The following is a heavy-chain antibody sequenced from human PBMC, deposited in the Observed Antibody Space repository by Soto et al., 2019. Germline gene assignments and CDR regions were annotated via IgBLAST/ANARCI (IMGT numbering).Heavy chain of an antibody. CDR2: IYHSGST. V-gene: IGHV4-30-2*01. CDR1: GGSISSGGYS. Sequence: QLQLQECGSGLVKPSQTLSLTCAVSGGSISSGGYSWSWIRQPPGKGLEWIGYIYHSGSTYYNPPLKSRVTISVDRSKNQFSLKLSSVTAADTAVYYCARVPSPWGQGTLVTVSS. CDR3: ARVPSP. J-gene: IGHJ5*02.